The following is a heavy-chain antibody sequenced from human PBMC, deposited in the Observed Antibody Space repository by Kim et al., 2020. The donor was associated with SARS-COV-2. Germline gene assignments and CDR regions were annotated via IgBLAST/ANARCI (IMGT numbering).Heavy chain of an antibody. V-gene: IGHV3-15*01. Sequence: GGSLRLSCAASGFTFSNAWMSWVRQAPGKGLEWVGRIKSKTDGGTTDYAAPVKGRFTISRDDSKNTLYLQMNSLKTEDTAVYYCTTETELWFGVGPNWFDPWGQGTLVTVSS. CDR3: TTETELWFGVGPNWFDP. CDR2: IKSKTDGGTT. D-gene: IGHD3-10*01. CDR1: GFTFSNAW. J-gene: IGHJ5*02.